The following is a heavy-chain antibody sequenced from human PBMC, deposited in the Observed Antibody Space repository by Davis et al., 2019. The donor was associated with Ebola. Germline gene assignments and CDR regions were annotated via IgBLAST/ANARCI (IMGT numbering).Heavy chain of an antibody. J-gene: IGHJ4*02. CDR2: IKSDESEK. V-gene: IGHV3-7*03. D-gene: IGHD3-3*01. Sequence: GGSLTLSCAASGFTISSYWMSWVRQAPGKGPEWVANIKSDESEKFYVDSVKGRFTISRDNTKNSLSLQMSGLRPEDTAVYYCAKTFNEDGSGYRPSDYWGQGTLVTVSS. CDR1: GFTISSYW. CDR3: AKTFNEDGSGYRPSDY.